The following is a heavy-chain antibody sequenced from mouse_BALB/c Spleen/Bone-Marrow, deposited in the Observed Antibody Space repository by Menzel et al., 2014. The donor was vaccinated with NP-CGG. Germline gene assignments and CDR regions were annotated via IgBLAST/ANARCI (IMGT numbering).Heavy chain of an antibody. V-gene: IGHV1-14*01. CDR3: ARSKDWYFDV. J-gene: IGHJ1*01. CDR2: VNPYRDGA. Sequence: VQLQQSGPELVKPGASVKMSCKASGYTFTSYMMHWVKQKPGQGLEWVGYVNPYRDGAYYTEDFKGKATLTSDKSSSTVYMELSSLTSEDSAVFYCARSKDWYFDVWGAGTTVTVSS. CDR1: GYTFTSYM.